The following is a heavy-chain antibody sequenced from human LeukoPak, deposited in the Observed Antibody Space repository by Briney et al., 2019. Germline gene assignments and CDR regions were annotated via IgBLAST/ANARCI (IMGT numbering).Heavy chain of an antibody. CDR2: IKPDSGGT. CDR3: SRGSAMVTTYREGNWFDP. D-gene: IGHD5-18*01. V-gene: IGHV1-2*02. J-gene: IGHJ5*02. Sequence: ASVKVSCKASGYIFSDYYMHWVRQTPGQGIEWMGWIKPDSGGTNYEQKFQGRVIMTLDTSISTAYIELIRLTSDDTAVYYCSRGSAMVTTYREGNWFDPWGQGTLVTVSS. CDR1: GYIFSDYY.